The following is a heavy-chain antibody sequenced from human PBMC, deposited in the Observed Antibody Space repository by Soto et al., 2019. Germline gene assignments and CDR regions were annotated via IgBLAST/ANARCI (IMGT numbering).Heavy chain of an antibody. CDR3: ASWHEREHAYDV. Sequence: DVQLVESGGGLIQPGESLRLSCAAFGLTVSGKKYVAWVRQAPGKGLEWVSALYDLDGSFYADSVKGRFTTSSDSSKTTVDRQMNGLRPDDTAVYYCASWHEREHAYDVWGQGTTVTVSS. D-gene: IGHD1-1*01. J-gene: IGHJ3*01. CDR1: GLTVSGKKY. V-gene: IGHV3-53*01. CDR2: LYDLDGS.